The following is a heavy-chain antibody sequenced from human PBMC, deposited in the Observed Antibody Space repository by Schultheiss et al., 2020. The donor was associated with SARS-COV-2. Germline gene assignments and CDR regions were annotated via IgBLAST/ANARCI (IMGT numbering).Heavy chain of an antibody. J-gene: IGHJ5*01. CDR2: IYYSGST. CDR1: GGSISSGGYY. Sequence: SETLSLTCTVSGGSISSGGYYWSWIRQHPGKGLEWIGYIYYSGSTYYNPSLKSRVTISVDTSKNQFSLKLSSVTAADTAVYYCARRYSSSSGLGFDSWGQGTLVTVSS. D-gene: IGHD6-6*01. V-gene: IGHV4-31*03. CDR3: ARRYSSSSGLGFDS.